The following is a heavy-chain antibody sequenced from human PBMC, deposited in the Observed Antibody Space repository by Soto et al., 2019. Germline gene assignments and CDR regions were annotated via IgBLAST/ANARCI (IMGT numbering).Heavy chain of an antibody. CDR2: IKQDGSEK. J-gene: IGHJ6*02. CDR3: ARDVGYGMDV. D-gene: IGHD1-26*01. Sequence: GGSLRLSCAASGFPFSSYWMSWVRQAPGKGLEWVANIKQDGSEKYYVDSVKGRFTISRDNAKNSLYLQMNSLRAEDTAVYYCARDVGYGMDVWGQGTPVPVS. CDR1: GFPFSSYW. V-gene: IGHV3-7*05.